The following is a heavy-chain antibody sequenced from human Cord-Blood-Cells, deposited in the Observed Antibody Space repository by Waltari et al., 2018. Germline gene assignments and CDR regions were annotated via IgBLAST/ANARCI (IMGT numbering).Heavy chain of an antibody. CDR3: ARRYYYDSSGYYFDY. J-gene: IGHJ4*02. V-gene: IGHV5-51*01. Sequence: EVQLVQSGAEVKKPGESLKISCKGSGYSFTSYWIGWVRQMPGKGLEWMVISYPGDSDTRYSPAVQGQVTISADKSISTAYLQWSSLKASDTAMYYCARRYYYDSSGYYFDYWGQGTLVTVSS. CDR1: GYSFTSYW. D-gene: IGHD3-22*01. CDR2: SYPGDSDT.